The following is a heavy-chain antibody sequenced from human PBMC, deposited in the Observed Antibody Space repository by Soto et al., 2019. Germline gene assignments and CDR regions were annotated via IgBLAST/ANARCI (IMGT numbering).Heavy chain of an antibody. Sequence: QVQLVESGGGVVQPGRSLRLSCAASGFTCSSYGMHWVRQAPGKGLEWVAVISYDGSNKYYGDSVKGRFTISRDNSKNTLYLQMNSLRAEDTAVYYCAKVTDYYGSRSYNKNLYYYYGMDVWGQGTTVTVSS. CDR3: AKVTDYYGSRSYNKNLYYYYGMDV. D-gene: IGHD3-10*01. V-gene: IGHV3-30*18. CDR1: GFTCSSYG. J-gene: IGHJ6*02. CDR2: ISYDGSNK.